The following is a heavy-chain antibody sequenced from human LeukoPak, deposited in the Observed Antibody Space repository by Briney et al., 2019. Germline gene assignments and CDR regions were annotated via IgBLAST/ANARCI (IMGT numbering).Heavy chain of an antibody. D-gene: IGHD3-3*01. CDR1: GYTFTSYG. CDR3: ARVGVLEWLLWGFDY. CDR2: ISAYNGNT. V-gene: IGHV1-18*01. Sequence: ASVKVSCKASGYTFTSYGISWVRQAPGQGLEWMGWISAYNGNTNYAQKFQGRVTMTTDTSTSTAYMELRSLRSDDTAVYYCARVGVLEWLLWGFDYWGQGTLVTVSS. J-gene: IGHJ4*02.